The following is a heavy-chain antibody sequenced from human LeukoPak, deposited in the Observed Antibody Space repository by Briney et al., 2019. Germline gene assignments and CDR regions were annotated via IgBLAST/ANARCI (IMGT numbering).Heavy chain of an antibody. Sequence: SETLSLTCTVSGGSISSYYWSWIRQPPGKGLEWIGYIYYSGSTNYNPSLKSRVTISVHTSKNRFSLKLSSVTAADTAVYYCARQESSGSMEGTPYYFDYWGQGTLVTVSS. CDR1: GGSISSYY. CDR2: IYYSGST. D-gene: IGHD6-19*01. CDR3: ARQESSGSMEGTPYYFDY. J-gene: IGHJ4*02. V-gene: IGHV4-59*08.